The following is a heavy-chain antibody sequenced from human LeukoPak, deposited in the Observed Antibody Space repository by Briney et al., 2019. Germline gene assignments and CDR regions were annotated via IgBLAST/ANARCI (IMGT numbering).Heavy chain of an antibody. CDR3: ARDPYGYNFFDP. D-gene: IGHD4-17*01. V-gene: IGHV4-59*01. J-gene: IGHJ5*02. CDR1: GGSFNNYY. Sequence: AETLSLTCTVSGGSFNNYYWNWIRQPPGKGLEWIGYIYYSGSTNYNPSPKSRVTISVDTTKKQFPLKLGSVTAADTAVYYCARDPYGYNFFDPWGQGTLVTVSS. CDR2: IYYSGST.